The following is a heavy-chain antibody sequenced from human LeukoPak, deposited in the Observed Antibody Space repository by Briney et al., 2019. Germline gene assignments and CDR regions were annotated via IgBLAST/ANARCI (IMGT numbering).Heavy chain of an antibody. V-gene: IGHV3-66*01. Sequence: SGGSLRLSCAASGFTVSSNYMSWVRQAPGKGLEWVSVIYSCGSTYYADSVKGRFTISRDNSKNTLYLQMNSLRAEDTAVYYCAKERKLLPFDCWGQGTLVTVSS. CDR2: IYSCGST. J-gene: IGHJ4*02. CDR3: AKERKLLPFDC. D-gene: IGHD4-23*01. CDR1: GFTVSSNY.